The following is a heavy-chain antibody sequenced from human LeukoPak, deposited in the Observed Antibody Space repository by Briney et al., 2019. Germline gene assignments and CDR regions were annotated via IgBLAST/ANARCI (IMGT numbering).Heavy chain of an antibody. V-gene: IGHV4-59*01. CDR2: IYCSVSPNSDST. D-gene: IGHD1-7*01. J-gene: IGHJ4*02. CDR1: GGSLTSYY. CDR3: ARADITGTLDY. Sequence: SETLSLTCTVSGGSLTSYYWSWIRQPPGKGLEWIGYIYCSVSPNSDSTNYNPSLKSRVTISVDTSKNQFSLKLSSVTAADTAVYYCARADITGTLDYWGQGTLVTVSS.